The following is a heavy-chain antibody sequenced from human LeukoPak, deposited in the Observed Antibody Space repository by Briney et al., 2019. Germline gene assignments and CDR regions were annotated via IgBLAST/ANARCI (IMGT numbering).Heavy chain of an antibody. Sequence: GGSLRLSCAAAEFIFSDYAMHWVRHATGKGLVWVSRIISDGSTTDYADSVKGRSTISRDNAKNTLYLQMNSLRDEDTAMYYCTRDRARAGGEILDYWGQGTLVTVSS. J-gene: IGHJ4*02. CDR1: EFIFSDYA. CDR2: IISDGSTT. D-gene: IGHD3-10*01. V-gene: IGHV3-74*01. CDR3: TRDRARAGGEILDY.